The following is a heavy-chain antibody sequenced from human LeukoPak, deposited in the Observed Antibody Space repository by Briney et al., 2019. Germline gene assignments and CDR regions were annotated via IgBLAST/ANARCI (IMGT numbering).Heavy chain of an antibody. CDR2: INPNSGGT. D-gene: IGHD6-13*01. V-gene: IGHV1-2*02. J-gene: IGHJ4*02. CDR1: GYTFTGYY. Sequence: ASVKVSCKASGYTFTGYYMHWVRRAPGQGLEWMGWINPNSGGTNYAQKFQGRVTMTRDTSISTAYMELSRLRSDDTAVYYCAPSSSYSSSWYFDYWGQGTLVTVSS. CDR3: APSSSYSSSWYFDY.